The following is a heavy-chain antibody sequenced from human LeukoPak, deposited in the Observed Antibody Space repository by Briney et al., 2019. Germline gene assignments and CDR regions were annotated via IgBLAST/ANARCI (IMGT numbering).Heavy chain of an antibody. D-gene: IGHD3-9*01. J-gene: IGHJ6*02. Sequence: PGGSLRLSCAASGFTFSSYAMHWVRQAPGKGLEWVAVISYDGSNKYYADSVKGRFTISRDNSKNTLYLQMNSLRAEDTAAYYCARDDSYYDILTGFYYYYGMDVWGQGTTVTVSS. CDR3: ARDDSYYDILTGFYYYYGMDV. V-gene: IGHV3-30*04. CDR1: GFTFSSYA. CDR2: ISYDGSNK.